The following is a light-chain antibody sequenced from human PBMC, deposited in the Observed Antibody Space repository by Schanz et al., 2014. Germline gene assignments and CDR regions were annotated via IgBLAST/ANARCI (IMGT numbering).Light chain of an antibody. Sequence: DIQMTQFPSSLSASVGDRVTITCRASQTISSYLNWYQHKPGKDPKLLIYAASTLQSGVPSRFSGGGSGTDFTLTISSLQPEDFATYYCQQNYSPPLTFGGGTKVEIK. CDR3: QQNYSPPLT. CDR1: QTISSY. CDR2: AAS. J-gene: IGKJ4*01. V-gene: IGKV1-39*01.